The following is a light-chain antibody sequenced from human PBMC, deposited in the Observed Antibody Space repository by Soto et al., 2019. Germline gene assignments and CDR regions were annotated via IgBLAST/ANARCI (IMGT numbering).Light chain of an antibody. J-gene: IGKJ2*01. Sequence: IVMTQSPATLSVSPGERVTLSCRASQSIGYSLAWYQQKPGQAPRLLIRGASNRATGIPVRFSGSGSGTEFTLTISSLQSEDFAVYYCQQYKNWYTFGQGTKLEIK. CDR1: QSIGYS. V-gene: IGKV3-15*01. CDR3: QQYKNWYT. CDR2: GAS.